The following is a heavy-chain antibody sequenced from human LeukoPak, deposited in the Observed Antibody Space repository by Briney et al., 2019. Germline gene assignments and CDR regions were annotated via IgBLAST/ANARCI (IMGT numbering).Heavy chain of an antibody. CDR2: INPNSGGT. CDR3: ARDLHGYYGSGSPISALDY. Sequence: ASVTASCKASGYTFTGYYMHWVRQAPGQGLEWMGWINPNSGGTNYAQKFQGRVTMTRDTSISTAYMELSRLRSDDTAVYYCARDLHGYYGSGSPISALDYWGQGTLVTVSS. J-gene: IGHJ4*02. CDR1: GYTFTGYY. V-gene: IGHV1-2*02. D-gene: IGHD3-10*01.